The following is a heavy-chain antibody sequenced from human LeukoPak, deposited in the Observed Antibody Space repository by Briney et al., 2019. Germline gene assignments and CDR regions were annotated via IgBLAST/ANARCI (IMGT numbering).Heavy chain of an antibody. Sequence: PSETLSLTCTVSGGSISSGGYYWSWMRQPPGKGLEWIGYIYHSGSTYYHPSLKSRLTISVDSSKNEFSLQLKSVTAADTPVYCGAREDYDSSGSLDYWAQGTLVSVST. CDR2: IYHSGST. D-gene: IGHD3-22*01. J-gene: IGHJ4*02. CDR3: AREDYDSSGSLDY. CDR1: GGSISSGGYY. V-gene: IGHV4-30-2*01.